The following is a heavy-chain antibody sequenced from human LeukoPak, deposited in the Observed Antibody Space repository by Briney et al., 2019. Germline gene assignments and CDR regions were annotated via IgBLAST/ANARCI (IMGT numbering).Heavy chain of an antibody. CDR3: AKTASVMITFGGVIVGHYFDY. CDR2: IGSAGDT. D-gene: IGHD3-16*02. CDR1: GFTFNTHD. J-gene: IGHJ4*02. V-gene: IGHV3-13*01. Sequence: PGGSLRLSCVASGFTFNTHDIHWVRQRPGKGLEWVSTIGSAGDTYYSDSVTGRFTISREDAQNAVYLQMNSLRAEDTAVYYCAKTASVMITFGGVIVGHYFDYWGQGTLVTVSS.